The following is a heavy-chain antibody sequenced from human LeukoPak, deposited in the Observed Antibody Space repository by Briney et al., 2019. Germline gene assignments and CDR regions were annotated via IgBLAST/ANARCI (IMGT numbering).Heavy chain of an antibody. J-gene: IGHJ5*02. D-gene: IGHD3-10*01. CDR1: GGSISSYY. V-gene: IGHV4-59*01. CDR2: IYHSGST. Sequence: SETLSLTCTVSGGSISSYYWSWIRQPPGKGLEWIGYIYHSGSTNYNPSLKSRVTISVDTSKNQFSLKLSSVTAADTAVYYCARVYYGAAIWFDPWGQGTLITVSS. CDR3: ARVYYGAAIWFDP.